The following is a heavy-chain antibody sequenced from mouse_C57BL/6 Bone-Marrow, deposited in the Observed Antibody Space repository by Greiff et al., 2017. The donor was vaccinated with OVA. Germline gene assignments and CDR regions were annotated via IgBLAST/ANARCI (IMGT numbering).Heavy chain of an antibody. D-gene: IGHD4-1*01. Sequence: QVQLKESGPGLVQPSQRLSITCTVSGFSLTSYGVHWVRQSPGKGLAWLGVLWSGGSTDSTAAFISRLSISQDNSKSQVFFKMNSLQADDTAIYYCARNTGTYWYFDVWGTGTTVTVSS. CDR2: LWSGGST. J-gene: IGHJ1*03. CDR1: GFSLTSYG. CDR3: ARNTGTYWYFDV. V-gene: IGHV2-2*01.